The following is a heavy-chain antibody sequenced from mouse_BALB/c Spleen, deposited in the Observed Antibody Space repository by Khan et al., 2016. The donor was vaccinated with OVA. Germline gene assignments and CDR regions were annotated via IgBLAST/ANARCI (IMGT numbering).Heavy chain of an antibody. CDR3: ARGNYYGYYFDY. V-gene: IGHV3-2*02. Sequence: EVKLEESGPGLVKPSQSLSLTCTVTGYSITSGYAWNWIRQFPGNKLEWMGYISYSGVTSYTPSLKSRISITRETSQNQFFLQLNSVTTEDTTTYYLARGNYYGYYFDYWGQGTTLTVSS. CDR2: ISYSGVT. CDR1: GYSITSGYA. D-gene: IGHD1-1*01. J-gene: IGHJ2*01.